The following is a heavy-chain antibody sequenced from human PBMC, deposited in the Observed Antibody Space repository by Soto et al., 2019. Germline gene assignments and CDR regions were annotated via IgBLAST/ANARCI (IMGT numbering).Heavy chain of an antibody. CDR2: ISSSSSYT. CDR1: GFTFSSYA. J-gene: IGHJ4*02. V-gene: IGHV3-21*01. CDR3: AKQYYYDSSGSYPFDY. D-gene: IGHD3-22*01. Sequence: RLSCAASGFTFSSYAMSWVRQAPGKGLEWVSSISSSSSYTYYADSVKGRFTISRDNAKNSLYLQMNSLRAEDTAVYYCAKQYYYDSSGSYPFDYWGQGTLVTVSS.